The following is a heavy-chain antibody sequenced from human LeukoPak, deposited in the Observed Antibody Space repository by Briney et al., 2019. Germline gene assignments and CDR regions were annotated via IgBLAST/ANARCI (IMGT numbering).Heavy chain of an antibody. J-gene: IGHJ3*02. CDR1: AFTFSSYE. CDR3: ATAVI. CDR2: VSKSGGTM. Sequence: GGSLRLSCEASAFTFSSYEMNWFRQAPGKGLEWVSYVSKSGGTMKNADSVKGRFTVSRDNAKNSLYPQMNSLTAEDTAVYYCATAVIRGRGTMVTVSS. V-gene: IGHV3-48*03.